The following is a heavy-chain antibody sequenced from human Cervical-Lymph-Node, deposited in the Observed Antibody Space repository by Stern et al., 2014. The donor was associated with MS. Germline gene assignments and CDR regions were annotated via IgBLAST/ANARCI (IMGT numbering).Heavy chain of an antibody. CDR3: AAIGPRMEGACFDI. CDR1: GAPVSSGGYY. CDR2: IHHTGAT. D-gene: IGHD2-21*01. Sequence: DQLVESGPGLVKPSQTLSLSCTVSGAPVSSGGYYWTWIRPLPGKGLEWVGYIHHTGATFYNPSLKSRVAISVDTSENQFSLKLTSVTAADTAVYYCAAIGPRMEGACFDIWGQGTMVTVSS. J-gene: IGHJ3*02. V-gene: IGHV4-31*03.